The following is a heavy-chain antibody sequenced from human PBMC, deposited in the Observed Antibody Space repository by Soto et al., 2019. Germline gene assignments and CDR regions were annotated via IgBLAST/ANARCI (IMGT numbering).Heavy chain of an antibody. V-gene: IGHV2-5*02. Sequence: QITLKESGPTLVKPTQTLTLTCTFSGFSFTTSQVGVGWIRQPPGKAQEWLALIYWDEDKRYSPSLRSRLTITKDTSKNQVVLTMTNMDPVDTATYYCAHRPGGYISGWDNGYFDYWGRGALVTVSS. CDR3: AHRPGGYISGWDNGYFDY. CDR1: GFSFTTSQVG. D-gene: IGHD6-19*01. CDR2: IYWDEDK. J-gene: IGHJ4*02.